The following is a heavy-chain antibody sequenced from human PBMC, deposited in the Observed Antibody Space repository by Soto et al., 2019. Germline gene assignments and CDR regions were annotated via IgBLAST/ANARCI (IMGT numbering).Heavy chain of an antibody. J-gene: IGHJ5*02. D-gene: IGHD6-13*01. Sequence: QVQLQESGPGLVKPSGTLSLTCAVSGGSISSSNWWSWVRQPPGKGLEWIGEIYHSGSTNYNPSLKIRVTISVDKSKNQFSLKLSSVTATDTAVYYCARVWSLSSWYSGGWFDPWGQGTLVTVSS. CDR2: IYHSGST. V-gene: IGHV4-4*02. CDR1: GGSISSSNW. CDR3: ARVWSLSSWYSGGWFDP.